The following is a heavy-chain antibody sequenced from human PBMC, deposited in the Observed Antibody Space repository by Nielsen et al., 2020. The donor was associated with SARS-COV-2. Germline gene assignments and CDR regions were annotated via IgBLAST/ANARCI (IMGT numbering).Heavy chain of an antibody. CDR1: GGSISSGDYF. CDR2: THYSGST. D-gene: IGHD1-26*01. CDR3: AGLGTYSDAFEI. V-gene: IGHV4-30-4*01. J-gene: IGHJ3*02. Sequence: SETLSLTCTVSGGSISSGDYFWSWIRQPPGKGLEWIGYTHYSGSTYHNPSPTSRVIISIDTSKNQFSLKLSSVTAADTAVYYCAGLGTYSDAFEIWGQGTMVTVSS.